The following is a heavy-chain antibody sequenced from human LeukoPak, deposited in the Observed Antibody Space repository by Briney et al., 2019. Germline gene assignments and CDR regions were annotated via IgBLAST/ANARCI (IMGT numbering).Heavy chain of an antibody. D-gene: IGHD2-2*02. Sequence: SETLSLTCTVSGGSMNGYYWSWVRQPPGKGLEWVGHIYYSGSTNYNPSLKSRVTMSVDTSKNQFSLRLSSVTAADTALYYCARLVVVPAAISPFYYYYGMDVWGQGTTVTVSS. CDR2: IYYSGST. CDR3: ARLVVVPAAISPFYYYYGMDV. J-gene: IGHJ6*02. V-gene: IGHV4-59*12. CDR1: GGSMNGYY.